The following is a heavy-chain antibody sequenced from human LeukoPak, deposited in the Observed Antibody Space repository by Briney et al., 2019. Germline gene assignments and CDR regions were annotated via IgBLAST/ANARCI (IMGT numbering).Heavy chain of an antibody. Sequence: GGSLRLSCAASGFTFDDYAMHWVRHAPGKGLEWVSGISWNSGSIGYADSAKGRFTISRDNAKNSLYLQMNSLRAEDMALYYCAKDLYSSSWYYFDYWGQGTLVTVSS. CDR2: ISWNSGSI. CDR3: AKDLYSSSWYYFDY. J-gene: IGHJ4*02. CDR1: GFTFDDYA. V-gene: IGHV3-9*03. D-gene: IGHD6-13*01.